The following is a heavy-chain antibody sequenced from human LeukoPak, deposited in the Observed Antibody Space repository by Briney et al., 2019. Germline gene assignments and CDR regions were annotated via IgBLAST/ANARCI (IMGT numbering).Heavy chain of an antibody. V-gene: IGHV3-21*01. D-gene: IGHD1-7*01. J-gene: IGHJ4*02. CDR3: ATYNWNYGSGFDY. CDR1: GFTFSSYG. Sequence: PGGSLRLSCAASGFTFSSYGMNWVRQAPGKGLEWVSSISSSSSYIYYADSVKGRFTISRDNAKNSLYLQTNSLRAEDTAVYYCATYNWNYGSGFDYWGQGTLVTVSS. CDR2: ISSSSSYI.